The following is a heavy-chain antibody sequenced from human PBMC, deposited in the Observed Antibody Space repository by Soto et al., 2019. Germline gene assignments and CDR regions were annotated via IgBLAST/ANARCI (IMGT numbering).Heavy chain of an antibody. CDR2: IYYSGST. Sequence: PSETLSLTCTVSGGSISSYYWSWIRQPPGKGLEWIGYIYYSGSTNYNPSLKSRVTISVDTSKNQFSLKLSSVTAAVTAVYYCARVRGGGSRRYYYGMDVWGQGTTVTVSS. CDR1: GGSISSYY. V-gene: IGHV4-59*01. J-gene: IGHJ6*02. CDR3: ARVRGGGSRRYYYGMDV. D-gene: IGHD2-2*01.